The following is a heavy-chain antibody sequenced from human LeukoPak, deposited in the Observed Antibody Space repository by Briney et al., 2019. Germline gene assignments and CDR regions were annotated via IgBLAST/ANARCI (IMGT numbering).Heavy chain of an antibody. J-gene: IGHJ3*02. Sequence: GGSLRLSCAASGFTFDDYAMHWVRQAPGKGLEWVSLISWDGDSTYYADSVKGRFTISRDNSKNSLYLQMNSLRAEDTALYYCAKDSRLFGVGIRVVGAFDIWGQGTMVTVSS. CDR3: AKDSRLFGVGIRVVGAFDI. CDR1: GFTFDDYA. V-gene: IGHV3-43D*04. CDR2: ISWDGDST. D-gene: IGHD3-3*01.